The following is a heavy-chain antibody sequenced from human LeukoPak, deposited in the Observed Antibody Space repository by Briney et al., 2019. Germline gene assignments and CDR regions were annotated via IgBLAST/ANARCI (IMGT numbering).Heavy chain of an antibody. CDR2: INPSDGTT. J-gene: IGHJ4*02. V-gene: IGHV1-46*01. CDR3: ARGPTDMDFDY. Sequence: GASAKVSCKASGYTFTKSDYMHWVRQAPGQGLEWMGIINPSDGTTFYAQKFQGRVTMTRDTSTNTVYMELSSLRSEDTAVFYCARGPTDMDFDYWGQGSLVTVSS. CDR1: GYTFTKSDY.